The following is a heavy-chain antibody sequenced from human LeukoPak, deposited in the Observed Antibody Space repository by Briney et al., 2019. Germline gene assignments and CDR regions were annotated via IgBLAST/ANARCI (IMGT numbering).Heavy chain of an antibody. D-gene: IGHD6-13*01. CDR3: ATPRAAGTNYYYYYMDV. CDR2: ISGSGGST. Sequence: PGGSLRLSCAASGFTFSSYWMSWVRQAPGKGLEWVSAISGSGGSTYYADSVKGRFTISRDNSKNTLYLQMNSLRAEDTAVYYCATPRAAGTNYYYYYMDVWGKGTTVTVSS. V-gene: IGHV3-23*01. J-gene: IGHJ6*03. CDR1: GFTFSSYW.